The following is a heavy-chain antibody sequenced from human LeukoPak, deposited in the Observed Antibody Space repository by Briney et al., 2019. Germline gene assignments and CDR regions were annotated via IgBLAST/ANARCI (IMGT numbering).Heavy chain of an antibody. CDR3: ARDPNQDAFDI. CDR1: GFIFSNHG. J-gene: IGHJ3*02. V-gene: IGHV3-23*01. Sequence: GGTLRLSCAASGFIFSNHGMNWVRQAPGKGLEWVSGISGDAGRTYYADSVKGRFTISRDNSKNTLYLQMNSLRAEDTAVYYCARDPNQDAFDIWGQGTMVTVSS. D-gene: IGHD1-14*01. CDR2: ISGDAGRT.